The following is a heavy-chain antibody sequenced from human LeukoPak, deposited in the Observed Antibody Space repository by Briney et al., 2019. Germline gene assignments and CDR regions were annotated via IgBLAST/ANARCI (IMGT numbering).Heavy chain of an antibody. J-gene: IGHJ4*02. CDR2: ISSSSSYI. V-gene: IGHV3-21*01. Sequence: GGSLRLSCAASGFTFSSYSMNWVRQAPGKGLEWVSSISSSSSYIYYADSVKGRFTISRDNAKNSLYLQMNSLRAEDTAVYYCARRSPSSGYNGIDYWGQGTLVTVSS. D-gene: IGHD3-22*01. CDR3: ARRSPSSGYNGIDY. CDR1: GFTFSSYS.